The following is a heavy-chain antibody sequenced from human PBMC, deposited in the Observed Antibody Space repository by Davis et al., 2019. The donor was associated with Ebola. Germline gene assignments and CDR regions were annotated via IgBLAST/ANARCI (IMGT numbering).Heavy chain of an antibody. Sequence: SETLSLTCAVHGASFRGYYWSWICQPPGKGLEWIGEINHSGSTNYNPSLKSRVTISVDTSKNQFSLKLSSVTAADTAVYYCARHLYTVTTGPWYFDYWGQGTLVTVSS. CDR3: ARHLYTVTTGPWYFDY. CDR1: GASFRGYY. CDR2: INHSGST. V-gene: IGHV4-34*01. J-gene: IGHJ4*02. D-gene: IGHD4-17*01.